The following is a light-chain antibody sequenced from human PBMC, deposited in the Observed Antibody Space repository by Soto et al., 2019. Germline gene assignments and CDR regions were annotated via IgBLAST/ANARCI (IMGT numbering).Light chain of an antibody. CDR2: TTS. CDR1: QSVGSY. V-gene: IGKV3-20*01. CDR3: QHYGSSPWT. Sequence: DIVLTQSPGTLSLSPGEIATLSCRASQSVGSYLAWYRQRPGQAPMLLIYTTSNRATDIPDRFSGSGSGTDFTLTISRLEPEDFAVYYCQHYGSSPWTFGQGTKVEIK. J-gene: IGKJ1*01.